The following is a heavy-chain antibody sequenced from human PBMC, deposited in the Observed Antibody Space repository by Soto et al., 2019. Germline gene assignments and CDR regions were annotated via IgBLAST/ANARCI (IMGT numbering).Heavy chain of an antibody. Sequence: GGSLRLSCAASGFTFSSYAMSLVRQAPGKGLEWVSAISGSGGSTYYADSVKGRFTISRDNSKNTLYLQMNSLRAEDTAVYYCAKSTYYDFWSGYYPNRNWFDPWGQGTLVTVS. V-gene: IGHV3-23*01. CDR3: AKSTYYDFWSGYYPNRNWFDP. D-gene: IGHD3-3*01. CDR2: ISGSGGST. CDR1: GFTFSSYA. J-gene: IGHJ5*02.